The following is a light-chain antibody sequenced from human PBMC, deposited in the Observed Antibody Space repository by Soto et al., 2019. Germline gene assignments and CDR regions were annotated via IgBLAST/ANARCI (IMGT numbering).Light chain of an antibody. V-gene: IGKV3-11*01. Sequence: EIVMTQSPATLSVSPGERATLSCRASQSVSRYLAWYQQKPGQAPRLLVYDESNRPADIPARFSGSGSGTDFTLTISSLEPEDAAVYYCQQRSSWPLTFGGGTKVDIK. CDR1: QSVSRY. CDR3: QQRSSWPLT. CDR2: DES. J-gene: IGKJ4*01.